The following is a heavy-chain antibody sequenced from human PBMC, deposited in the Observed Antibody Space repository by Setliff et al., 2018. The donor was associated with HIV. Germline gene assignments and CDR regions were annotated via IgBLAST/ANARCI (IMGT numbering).Heavy chain of an antibody. CDR1: GGSISTYY. CDR3: ASPASGGSSGQYHY. Sequence: SETLSLTCTVSGGSISTYYWSWIRQPPGKGLEWIGSIYFTGSSANNPSLKSRVTFSVDTSKHQFSLKLSSVTAADTAVYYCASPASGGSSGQYHYLGQGTLVTV. J-gene: IGHJ4*02. V-gene: IGHV4-59*08. D-gene: IGHD6-19*01. CDR2: IYFTGSS.